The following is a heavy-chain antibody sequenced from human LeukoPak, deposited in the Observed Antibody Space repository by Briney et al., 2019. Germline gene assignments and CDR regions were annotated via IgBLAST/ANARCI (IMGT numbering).Heavy chain of an antibody. CDR1: GFTFSSYA. D-gene: IGHD3-3*02. Sequence: GGSLRLSCAASGFTFSSYAMSWVRQAPGKGLEWVSAISGSGGSTYYADSVKGRFTISRDNSKNTLYLQMNSLRAEDTAVYYCAKGGHSWSGNNWFDPWGQGTLVTVSS. V-gene: IGHV3-23*01. CDR2: ISGSGGST. CDR3: AKGGHSWSGNNWFDP. J-gene: IGHJ5*02.